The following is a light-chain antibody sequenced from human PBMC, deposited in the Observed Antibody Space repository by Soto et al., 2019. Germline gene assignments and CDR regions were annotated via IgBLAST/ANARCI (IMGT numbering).Light chain of an antibody. CDR3: QQRSNWPLYT. J-gene: IGKJ2*01. CDR1: QSISSSY. Sequence: EIVLTQSPATLSLSPGERATLSCRASQSISSSYLAWYQQKPGQAPRLLIYDASNRATGIPARFSGSGSGTDFTLTISSLEPEDFAVYYCQQRSNWPLYTFGQGTKLEIK. V-gene: IGKV3-11*01. CDR2: DAS.